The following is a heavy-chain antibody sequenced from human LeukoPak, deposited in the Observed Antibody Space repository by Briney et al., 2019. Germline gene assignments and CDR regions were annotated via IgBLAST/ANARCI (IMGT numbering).Heavy chain of an antibody. CDR2: FDPEDGET. CDR1: GYTLTELS. J-gene: IGHJ4*02. V-gene: IGHV1-24*01. Sequence: GASVKVSCKVSGYTLTELSMHWVRQAPGKGLEWMGGFDPEDGETIYAQKFQGRVTMTEDTSTDTAYMELSSLRSEGTAVYYCARVRVSYGSGSYSFDALDYWGQGTLVTVSS. CDR3: ARVRVSYGSGSYSFDALDY. D-gene: IGHD3-10*01.